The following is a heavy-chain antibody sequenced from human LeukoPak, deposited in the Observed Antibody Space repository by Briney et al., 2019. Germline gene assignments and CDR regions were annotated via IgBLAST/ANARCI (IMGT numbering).Heavy chain of an antibody. Sequence: GGSLRLSCAASGFTFSSYEMNWVRQAPGKGLEWVSYISSSGSTIYYADSVKGRFTISRDNAKNSLYLRMNSLRAEDTAVYYCARAGYYYDSSGYRTRGAFDIWGQGTMVTVSS. CDR1: GFTFSSYE. CDR3: ARAGYYYDSSGYRTRGAFDI. CDR2: ISSSGSTI. D-gene: IGHD3-22*01. V-gene: IGHV3-48*03. J-gene: IGHJ3*02.